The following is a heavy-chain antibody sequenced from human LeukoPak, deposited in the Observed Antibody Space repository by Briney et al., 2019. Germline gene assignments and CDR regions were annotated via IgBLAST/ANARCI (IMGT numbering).Heavy chain of an antibody. CDR1: GFSFSAHT. V-gene: IGHV3-21*01. D-gene: IGHD3-3*01. CDR2: ISSSGTYI. CDR3: TREGSYYDFWSGDYSAFYYYDYMDV. Sequence: GGSLRLSCAASGFSFSAHTMNWVRQAPGKGLEWVSSISSSGTYIYYADSLQGRFTISRDNANNSLSLQMNSLRAEDTAVYYCTREGSYYDFWSGDYSAFYYYDYMDVWGKGTTVTVSS. J-gene: IGHJ6*03.